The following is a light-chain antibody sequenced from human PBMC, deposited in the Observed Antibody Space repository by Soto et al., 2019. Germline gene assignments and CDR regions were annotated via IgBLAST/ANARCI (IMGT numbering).Light chain of an antibody. Sequence: QPVLTQSPSASASLGASVKLTCTLSSGHSNYAIAWHQQQPEKGPRYLMKVNSDGSHRKGDGIPDRFSGSSSGAQRYLTISSLQSEDEAVYYCQTWGTGIRVFGTGTKVTVL. CDR2: VNSDGSH. V-gene: IGLV4-69*01. CDR1: SGHSNYA. CDR3: QTWGTGIRV. J-gene: IGLJ1*01.